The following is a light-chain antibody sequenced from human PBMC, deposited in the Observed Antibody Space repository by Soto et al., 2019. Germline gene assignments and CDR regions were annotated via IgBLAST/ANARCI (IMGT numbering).Light chain of an antibody. CDR1: NSNIGSNN. CDR2: SSN. CDR3: ASWDDSLSGHFV. J-gene: IGLJ1*01. V-gene: IGLV1-44*01. Sequence: QSVLTQPPSASGTPGQRVTVSCSGSNSNIGSNNVDWYQQLPGAAPKLLIYSSNQRPSGVPVRFSASKSGTSASLAISGLQSEDEADYHCASWDDSLSGHFVFGTGSKVTVL.